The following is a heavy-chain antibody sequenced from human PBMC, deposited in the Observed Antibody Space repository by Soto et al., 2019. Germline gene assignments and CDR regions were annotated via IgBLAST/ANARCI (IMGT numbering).Heavy chain of an antibody. CDR3: VRIRYQLPSPVLLHDP. V-gene: IGHV4-34*01. Sequence: PSETLSLTCAVYGGFLSESYWTWIRQPPGKGLEWIGEINHVGGTNYNPSLKSRVTMSVDTSQNQFSLRLISVTAADTAMYFCVRIRYQLPSPVLLHDPWGQGTPVTVSS. CDR1: GGFLSESY. D-gene: IGHD3-16*02. J-gene: IGHJ5*01. CDR2: INHVGGT.